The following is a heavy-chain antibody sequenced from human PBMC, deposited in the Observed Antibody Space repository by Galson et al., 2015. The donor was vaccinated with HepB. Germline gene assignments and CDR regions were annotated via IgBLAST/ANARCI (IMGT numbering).Heavy chain of an antibody. CDR3: ARDLSCTNGVCYTFDAFDI. V-gene: IGHV3-30-3*01. Sequence: SLRLSCAASGFTFSSYWMTWVRQAPGKGLEWVAVISYDGSNKYYADSVKGRFTISRDNSKNTLYLQMNSLRAEDTAVYYCARDLSCTNGVCYTFDAFDIWGQGTMVTVSS. CDR2: ISYDGSNK. D-gene: IGHD2-8*01. CDR1: GFTFSSYW. J-gene: IGHJ3*02.